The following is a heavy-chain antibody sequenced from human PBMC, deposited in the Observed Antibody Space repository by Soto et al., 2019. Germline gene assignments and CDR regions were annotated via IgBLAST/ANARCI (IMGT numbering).Heavy chain of an antibody. CDR1: GYGFTTYG. J-gene: IGHJ4*02. CDR3: ARGRYGDY. Sequence: QVHLVQSGAEVKKPGASVKVSCKGSGYGFTTYGITWVRQAPGQGLEWMAWISAHNGNTNYAQKLQGRVTVTRDTSTSTAYSELRSLRSDDTALYVCARGRYGDYWGQGALFTDSS. D-gene: IGHD1-1*01. V-gene: IGHV1-18*01. CDR2: ISAHNGNT.